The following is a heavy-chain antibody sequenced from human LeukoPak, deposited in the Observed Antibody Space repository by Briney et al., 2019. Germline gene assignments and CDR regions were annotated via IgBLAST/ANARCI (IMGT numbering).Heavy chain of an antibody. J-gene: IGHJ4*02. CDR3: AKDRRDGYSSSWYVRLRPAFDY. Sequence: GGSLRLSCAASGFTFSRYWMSWVRQAPGKGLEWVASINQDESAKYYVDSVKGRFTISRDNSKNTLYLQMNSLRAEDTAVYYCAKDRRDGYSSSWYVRLRPAFDYWGQGTLVTVSS. D-gene: IGHD6-13*01. CDR2: INQDESAK. CDR1: GFTFSRYW. V-gene: IGHV3-7*03.